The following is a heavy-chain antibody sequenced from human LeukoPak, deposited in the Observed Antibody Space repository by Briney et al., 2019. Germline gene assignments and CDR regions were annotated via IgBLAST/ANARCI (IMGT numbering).Heavy chain of an antibody. D-gene: IGHD3-22*01. CDR2: INHSGST. CDR3: ARCYYDSSGYYQNYYYYYGMDV. V-gene: IGHV4-34*01. Sequence: SETLSLTCAVYGGSFSGYYWSWIRQPPGKGLEWIGEINHSGSTNYNPSLKSRVTISVDTSKNQFSLKLSSVTAADTAVYYCARCYYDSSGYYQNYYYYYGMDVWGQGTTVTVSS. CDR1: GGSFSGYY. J-gene: IGHJ6*02.